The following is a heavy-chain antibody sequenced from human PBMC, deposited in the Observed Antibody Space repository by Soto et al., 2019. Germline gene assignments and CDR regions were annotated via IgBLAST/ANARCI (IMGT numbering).Heavy chain of an antibody. D-gene: IGHD5-12*01. J-gene: IGHJ4*02. CDR3: AKASERIVATIFDY. CDR2: ISGSGGST. V-gene: IGHV3-23*01. CDR1: GFTFSSYA. Sequence: GGSLRLSCAASGFTFSSYAMSWVRQAPGKGLEWVSAISGSGGSTYYADSVKGRFTISRYNSKNTLYLQMNSLRAEDTALYYCAKASERIVATIFDYWGQGTLVTVSS.